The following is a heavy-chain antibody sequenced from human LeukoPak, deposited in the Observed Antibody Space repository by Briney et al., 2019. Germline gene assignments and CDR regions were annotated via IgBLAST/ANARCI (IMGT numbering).Heavy chain of an antibody. CDR1: GYTFTRYY. V-gene: IGHV1-2*02. CDR3: ARGPAGLWLGDFSVWFDL. CDR2: INPNSGGT. D-gene: IGHD3-10*01. J-gene: IGHJ5*02. Sequence: ASVKVSCKASGYTFTRYYMHWVRQAPGQGLEWMGWINPNSGGTNYAQKFQGRVTMTRDTSIGTAYMELSRLRSDDTAVYYCARGPAGLWLGDFSVWFDLWGQGTLLSVLS.